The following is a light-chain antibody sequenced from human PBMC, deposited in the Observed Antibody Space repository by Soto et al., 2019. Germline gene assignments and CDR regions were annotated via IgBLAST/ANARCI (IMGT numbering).Light chain of an antibody. V-gene: IGLV1-40*01. CDR1: SSNIGTGYD. CDR3: QSYDSSLINDV. J-gene: IGLJ1*01. CDR2: GNN. Sequence: QSVLTQPPSVSGAPGQRVTISCTGSSSNIGTGYDVHWYQQLPGTAPKLLIYGNNNRPSGVPDRFSGSKSGTSASLAITGLQAEDEADYYCQSYDSSLINDVFGTGTKLTVL.